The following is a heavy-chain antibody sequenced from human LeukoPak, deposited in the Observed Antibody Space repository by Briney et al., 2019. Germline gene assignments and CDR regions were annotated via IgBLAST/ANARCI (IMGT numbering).Heavy chain of an antibody. Sequence: GGSLRLSCAASGFTFNNYAMSWVRQAPGKGLEWVSVISGSGGSTYYADSVKGRFTISRDNSKNTLFLQMNSLRAEDTAVYYCAKLDPSGWYFDYRGQGTLVTVSS. CDR3: AKLDPSGWYFDY. CDR1: GFTFNNYA. D-gene: IGHD6-19*01. J-gene: IGHJ4*02. CDR2: ISGSGGST. V-gene: IGHV3-23*01.